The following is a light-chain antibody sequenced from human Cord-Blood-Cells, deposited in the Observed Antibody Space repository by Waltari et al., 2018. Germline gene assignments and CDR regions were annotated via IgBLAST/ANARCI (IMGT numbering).Light chain of an antibody. Sequence: AIRMTQSPSSFSASTGDRVTITCRASQGISSYLAWYQLKPGKAPKLLIYAASTLQSGVPSRCSGSGSGTDFTLTISCLQSEDFATYYCQQYYCYPYSFGQGTKLEIK. CDR1: QGISSY. V-gene: IGKV1-8*01. CDR2: AAS. J-gene: IGKJ2*03. CDR3: QQYYCYPYS.